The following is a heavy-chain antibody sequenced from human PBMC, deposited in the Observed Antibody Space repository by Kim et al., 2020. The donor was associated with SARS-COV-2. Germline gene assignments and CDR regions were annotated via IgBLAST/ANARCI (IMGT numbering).Heavy chain of an antibody. Sequence: GGSLRLSCAASGFTVSSNYMSWVRQAPGKGLEWVSVIYSGGSTYYADSVKGRFTISRDNSKNTLYLQMNSLRAEDTAVYYCARSKYCSGGSCYKEPFDYWGQGTLVTVSS. CDR3: ARSKYCSGGSCYKEPFDY. J-gene: IGHJ4*02. V-gene: IGHV3-53*01. CDR1: GFTVSSNY. CDR2: IYSGGST. D-gene: IGHD2-15*01.